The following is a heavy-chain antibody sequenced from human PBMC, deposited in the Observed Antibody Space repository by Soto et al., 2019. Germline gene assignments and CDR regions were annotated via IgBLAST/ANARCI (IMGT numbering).Heavy chain of an antibody. J-gene: IGHJ4*02. CDR2: ISYDGSNK. CDR3: ASDPTATVVSG. CDR1: GFTFSSYA. Sequence: QVQLVESGGGVVQPGRSLRLSCAASGFTFSSYAMHWVRQAPGKGLEWVAVISYDGSNKYYADSVKGRFTISRDNSKNPLYRQMNSLRAEDTAVYYCASDPTATVVSGWGQGTLVTVSS. D-gene: IGHD2-15*01. V-gene: IGHV3-30-3*01.